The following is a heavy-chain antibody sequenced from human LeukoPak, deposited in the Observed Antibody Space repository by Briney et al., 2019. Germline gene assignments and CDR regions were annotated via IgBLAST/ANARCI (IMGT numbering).Heavy chain of an antibody. Sequence: PSETLSLTCTVSGVSVRSSRYYWAWIRQSPRKGLEWLGSFYYSGTNYNPSLKGRVTISVDTSLNRFSLKLTSVTAADTAVYYCARVGCSGGSCYAFDIWGQGTMVTVSS. CDR2: FYYSGT. CDR3: ARVGCSGGSCYAFDI. CDR1: GVSVRSSRYY. D-gene: IGHD2-15*01. V-gene: IGHV4-39*02. J-gene: IGHJ3*02.